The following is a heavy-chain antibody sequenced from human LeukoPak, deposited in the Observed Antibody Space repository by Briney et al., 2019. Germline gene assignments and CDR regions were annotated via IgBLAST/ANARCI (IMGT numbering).Heavy chain of an antibody. J-gene: IGHJ4*02. CDR2: ISSSSSYI. D-gene: IGHD3-10*01. V-gene: IGHV3-21*01. CDR3: ARDHFYYGSGSYKPIDY. CDR1: GFTFSSYS. Sequence: PGGSLRLSCAASGFTFSSYSMNWVRQAPGKGLEWVSSISSSSSYIYYADSVKGRFTISRDNAKNSLYLQMNSLRAEDTAVYYCARDHFYYGSGSYKPIDYWGQGTLVTVTS.